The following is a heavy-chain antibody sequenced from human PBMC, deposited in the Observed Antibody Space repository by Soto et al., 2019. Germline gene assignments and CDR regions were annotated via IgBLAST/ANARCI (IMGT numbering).Heavy chain of an antibody. CDR3: ASGVVGGVIVN. V-gene: IGHV3-74*01. CDR1: GFSFRSYW. CDR2: INSDATTS. J-gene: IGHJ4*02. D-gene: IGHD3-16*02. Sequence: VQLVECGGGLVEPGGSLTLSRSASGFSFRSYWMHWVRQAPGKGQVVESRINSDATTSNDADFVPGRITLTRANVQGTLSLQIAGLRVADTAVDSCASGVVGGVIVNWGQGTLV.